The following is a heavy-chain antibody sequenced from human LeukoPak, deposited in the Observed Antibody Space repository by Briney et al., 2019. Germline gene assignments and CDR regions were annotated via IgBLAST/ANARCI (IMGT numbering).Heavy chain of an antibody. J-gene: IGHJ4*02. V-gene: IGHV4-59*01. CDR2: IYYSGST. CDR3: ARGYSGSYGRFDY. D-gene: IGHD1-26*01. Sequence: SETLSLTCTVSGGSISSYYWSWIREPPGKGLEWIGYIYYSGSTSYNPSLKSRVTISVDTSKNQFSLKLSSVTAADTAVYYCARGYSGSYGRFDYWGQGTLVTVSS. CDR1: GGSISSYY.